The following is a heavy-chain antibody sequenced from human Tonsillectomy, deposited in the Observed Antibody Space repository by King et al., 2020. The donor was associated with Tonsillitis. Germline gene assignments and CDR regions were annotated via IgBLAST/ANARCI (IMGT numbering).Heavy chain of an antibody. CDR2: IRSKPYGGTT. J-gene: IGHJ4*02. Sequence: LQLVQSGGGLVQPGRSLRLSCTASGFTFSDYGMSWVRQAPGKGLDWVGFIRSKPYGGTTEYAASVKGRFTISRDDSKSIAYLQMNSLTTEDTAVYYCTRGDYYDNSGYHLLFDYWGQGTLVTVSS. D-gene: IGHD3-22*01. CDR3: TRGDYYDNSGYHLLFDY. V-gene: IGHV3-49*04. CDR1: GFTFSDYG.